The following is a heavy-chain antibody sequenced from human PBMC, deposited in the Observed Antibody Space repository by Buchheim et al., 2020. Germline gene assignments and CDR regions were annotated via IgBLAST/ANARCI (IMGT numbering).Heavy chain of an antibody. V-gene: IGHV4-31*03. CDR3: ARERCGSGGSCYNFDY. CDR2: IYYMGST. D-gene: IGHD2-15*01. Sequence: QVQLQESGPGLVKPSQTLSLTCTVSGGSIRSGGYYWSWIRQHPGKGLEWIGYIYYMGSTYYNPSLKSRVTISVVTSKNQFSLKLSSVTAADTAVYYGARERCGSGGSCYNFDYWGQGTL. CDR1: GGSIRSGGYY. J-gene: IGHJ4*02.